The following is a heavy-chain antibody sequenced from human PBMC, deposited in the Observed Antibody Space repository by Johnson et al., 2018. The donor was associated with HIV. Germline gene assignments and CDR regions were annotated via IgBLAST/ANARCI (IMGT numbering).Heavy chain of an antibody. J-gene: IGHJ3*02. V-gene: IGHV3-30*02. D-gene: IGHD3-9*01. CDR2: IRYDGSNK. CDR3: ARGWLFLDAFDI. CDR1: GFTFSSYG. Sequence: QVQLVESGGGVVQPGGSLRLSCAASGFTFSSYGMHWVRQAPGKGLEWVAFIRYDGSNKYYADSVKGRFTISRDNAKNSLYLQVNSLRAEDTAVYYCARGWLFLDAFDIWGQGTMVTVSS.